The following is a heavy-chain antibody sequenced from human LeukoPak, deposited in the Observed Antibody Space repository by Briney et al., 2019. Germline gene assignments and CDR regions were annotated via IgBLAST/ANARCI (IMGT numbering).Heavy chain of an antibody. CDR3: ARHAFNSGSYFTFDY. Sequence: PSETLSLTCTVSGGSISSSSYYWGWIRQPPGKGLEWIGIIYYSGSTYYNPSLKSRVTISVDTSKNQFSLKLSSVTAADTAVYYCARHAFNSGSYFTFDYWGQGTLVTVFS. CDR1: GGSISSSSYY. V-gene: IGHV4-39*01. J-gene: IGHJ4*02. D-gene: IGHD1-26*01. CDR2: IYYSGST.